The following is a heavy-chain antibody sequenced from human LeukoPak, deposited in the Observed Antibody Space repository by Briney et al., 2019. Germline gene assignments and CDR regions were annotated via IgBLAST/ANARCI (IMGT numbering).Heavy chain of an antibody. J-gene: IGHJ3*02. Sequence: PSETLSLTCADYGGSFSGYYWVWVRHPPGKGLEWIGTIYYPESTYYNPSLKSRVTISLDTSKKQFSLNLRSVTAADTAVYYCASSPPDYAELPFDIWGQGTMVTVSS. CDR3: ASSPPDYAELPFDI. CDR1: GGSFSGYY. D-gene: IGHD4/OR15-4a*01. V-gene: IGHV4-34*01. CDR2: IYYPEST.